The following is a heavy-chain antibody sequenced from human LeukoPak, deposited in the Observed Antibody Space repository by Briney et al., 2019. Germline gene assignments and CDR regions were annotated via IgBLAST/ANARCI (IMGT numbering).Heavy chain of an antibody. V-gene: IGHV4-4*07. CDR2: IYTSGST. Sequence: PSETLSLTCTVSGGSISSYYWSWVRQPAGKGLEWFGHIYTSGSTNYNPSLKSRVTISVDTSKNQFSLKLSSVTAADTAVYYCARSVDTAMVNGFFDYWGQGTLVTVSS. CDR1: GGSISSYY. CDR3: ARSVDTAMVNGFFDY. D-gene: IGHD5-18*01. J-gene: IGHJ4*02.